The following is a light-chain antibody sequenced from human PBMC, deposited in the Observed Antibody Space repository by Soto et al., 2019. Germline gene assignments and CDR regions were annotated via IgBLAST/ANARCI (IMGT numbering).Light chain of an antibody. Sequence: EIVLTQSPGTLSLSPEERATLSCRASQSVSSSYLAWYQQKPGQAPRLLIYGASTRATGIPARFSGSGSGTDFTLTISSLQAEDFATYYCQQTRSYPSTFGGGTKVDIK. CDR2: GAS. CDR1: QSVSSSY. V-gene: IGKV3-20*01. CDR3: QQTRSYPST. J-gene: IGKJ4*01.